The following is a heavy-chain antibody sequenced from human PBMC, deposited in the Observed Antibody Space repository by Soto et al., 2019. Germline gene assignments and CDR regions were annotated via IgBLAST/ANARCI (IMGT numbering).Heavy chain of an antibody. CDR2: IKSKTDGGTT. CDR1: GFTFSNAW. CDR3: TTGETTVTQLHYYFDY. J-gene: IGHJ4*02. V-gene: IGHV3-15*01. Sequence: EVQLVESGGGLVKPGGSLRLSCAASGFTFSNAWMSWVRQAPGKGLEWAGRIKSKTDGGTTDYAAPVKGRFTISRDDSKNTLYLQMNSLKTEDTAVYYCTTGETTVTQLHYYFDYWGQGTLVTVSS. D-gene: IGHD4-17*01.